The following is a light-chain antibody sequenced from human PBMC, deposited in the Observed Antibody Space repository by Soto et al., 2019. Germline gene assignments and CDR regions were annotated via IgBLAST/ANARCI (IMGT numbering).Light chain of an antibody. V-gene: IGKV3-11*01. CDR1: QSVSSY. CDR3: QQRSNWPPIT. CDR2: DAS. Sequence: EIVLTQSPATLSLSPGERATLSCRASQSVSSYLAWYQQKPGQAPRLLIYDASNSATGIPARFSGSGYGTDFTLTISSLEPEDFAVYYCQQRSNWPPITFGPGTKVDMK. J-gene: IGKJ3*01.